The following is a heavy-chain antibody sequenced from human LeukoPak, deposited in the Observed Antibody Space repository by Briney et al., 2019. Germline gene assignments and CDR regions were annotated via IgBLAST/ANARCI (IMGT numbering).Heavy chain of an antibody. D-gene: IGHD3-22*01. CDR2: INPNSGGT. J-gene: IGHJ4*02. CDR1: GYTFTGYY. CDR3: ARGPRSYYYDSSGYHDY. Sequence: ASVKVSCKASGYTFTGYYMHWVRQAPGQGLEWMGWINPNSGGTNYAQKFQGRVTMTRDTSISTAYMELSRLRSDDTAVYYCARGPRSYYYDSSGYHDYWGQGTLVTVSS. V-gene: IGHV1-2*02.